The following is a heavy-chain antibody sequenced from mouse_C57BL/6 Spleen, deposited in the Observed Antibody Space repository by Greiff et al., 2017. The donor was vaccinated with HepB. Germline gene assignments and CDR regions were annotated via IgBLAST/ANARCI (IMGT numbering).Heavy chain of an antibody. Sequence: VQLKESGPELVKPGASVKMSCKASGYTFTDYNMHWVKQSHGKSLEWIGYINPNNGGTSYNQKFKGKATLTVNKSSSTAYMELRSLTSEDSAVYYCARNYSPTGAMDYWGQGTSVTVSS. CDR1: GYTFTDYN. V-gene: IGHV1-22*01. J-gene: IGHJ4*01. CDR3: ARNYSPTGAMDY. D-gene: IGHD2-12*01. CDR2: INPNNGGT.